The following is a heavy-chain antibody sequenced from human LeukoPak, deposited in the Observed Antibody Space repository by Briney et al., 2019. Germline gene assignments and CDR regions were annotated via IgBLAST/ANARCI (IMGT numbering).Heavy chain of an antibody. V-gene: IGHV4-59*12. CDR3: ARANRYSSSWYYAY. CDR1: GGSIGSFY. CDR2: IYYSGNT. D-gene: IGHD6-13*01. Sequence: SETLSLTCTVSGGSIGSFYWGWIRQAPGKGLEWMGYIYYSGNTNYNPSLKSRVTISVDTSKNQFSLKLCSVTAADTAVSHCARANRYSSSWYYAYWGPGTLVTASS. J-gene: IGHJ4*02.